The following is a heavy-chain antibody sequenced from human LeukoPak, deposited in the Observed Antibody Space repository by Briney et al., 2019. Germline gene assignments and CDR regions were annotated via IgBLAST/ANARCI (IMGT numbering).Heavy chain of an antibody. CDR3: AREGTAGTNLNWFDP. D-gene: IGHD1-1*01. CDR2: IYYSGST. Sequence: PSETLSLTCSVSGGSISSSIYYWGWIRQPPGKGLEWIGSIYYSGSTYYNPSLKSRVTISVDTSKNQFSLKLSSVTAADTAVYYCAREGTAGTNLNWFDPWGQGTLVTVSS. J-gene: IGHJ5*02. CDR1: GGSISSSIYY. V-gene: IGHV4-39*07.